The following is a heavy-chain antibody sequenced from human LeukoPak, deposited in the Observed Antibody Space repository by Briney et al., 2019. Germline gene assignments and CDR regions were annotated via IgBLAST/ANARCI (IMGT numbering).Heavy chain of an antibody. J-gene: IGHJ4*02. Sequence: ASVKVSCKASGYTFTGYYMHWVRQAPGQGLEWMGWINPSSGGTNYAQKFQGRVTMTRDTSISTAYMELSRLRSDDTAVYYCARWDGYNDGVDYWGQGTLVTVSS. CDR3: ARWDGYNDGVDY. CDR2: INPSSGGT. CDR1: GYTFTGYY. V-gene: IGHV1-2*02. D-gene: IGHD5-24*01.